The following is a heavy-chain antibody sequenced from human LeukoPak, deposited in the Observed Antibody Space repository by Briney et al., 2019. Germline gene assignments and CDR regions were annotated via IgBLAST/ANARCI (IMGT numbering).Heavy chain of an antibody. Sequence: GGSLRLSCAVSGFTFDDYTMPWVRQAPGKGLEWVSLISWDGGVTYYANSVKGRFTISRDNSKNSLYLQMNSLRTEDTALYYCAKDLTFSGGTLGNWGQGTLVTVSS. V-gene: IGHV3-43*01. J-gene: IGHJ4*02. D-gene: IGHD2-15*01. CDR1: GFTFDDYT. CDR2: ISWDGGVT. CDR3: AKDLTFSGGTLGN.